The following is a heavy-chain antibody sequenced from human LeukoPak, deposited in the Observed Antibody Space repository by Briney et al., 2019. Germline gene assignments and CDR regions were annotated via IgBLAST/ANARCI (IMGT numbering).Heavy chain of an antibody. CDR3: ARGCSGGSCYSY. D-gene: IGHD2-15*01. J-gene: IGHJ4*02. CDR1: GYTFTSYA. CDR2: INAGNGNT. V-gene: IGHV1-3*01. Sequence: ASVKVSCTASGYTFTSYAMHWVRQAPGQRLEWMGWINAGNGNTKYSQKFQGRVTITRDTSASTAYMELSSLRSEDTAVYYCARGCSGGSCYSYWGQGTLVTVSS.